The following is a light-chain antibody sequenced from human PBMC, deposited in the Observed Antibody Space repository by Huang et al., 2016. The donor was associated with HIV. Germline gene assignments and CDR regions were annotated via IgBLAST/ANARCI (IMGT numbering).Light chain of an antibody. CDR3: QQSYNSWT. V-gene: IGKV1-39*01. CDR1: QSIGNY. CDR2: GAS. J-gene: IGKJ1*01. Sequence: DIQMTQSPSSLSASVGDRVTVTCRASQSIGNYLNWYQQKPGKAPKLLIYGASSLQSGVPSRFSGIGSGTVFILSITSLQPEDFATYYCQQSYNSWTFGQGTKVDIK.